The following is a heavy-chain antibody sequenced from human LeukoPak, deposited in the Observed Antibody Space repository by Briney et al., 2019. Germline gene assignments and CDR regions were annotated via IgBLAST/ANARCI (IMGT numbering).Heavy chain of an antibody. CDR2: ISWNSGSI. CDR3: ARDSKWLYYGY. J-gene: IGHJ4*02. CDR1: GFTFDDYA. Sequence: PGRSLRLSCAASGFTFDDYAMHWVRQAPGKGLEWVSGISWNSGSIGYADSVKGRFTISRYNAKNSLYLQMNSLRAEDTAVYYCARDSKWLYYGYWGQGTLVTVSS. D-gene: IGHD5-12*01. V-gene: IGHV3-9*01.